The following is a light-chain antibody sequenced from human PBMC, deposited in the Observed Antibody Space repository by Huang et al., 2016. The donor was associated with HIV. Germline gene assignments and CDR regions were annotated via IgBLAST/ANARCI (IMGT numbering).Light chain of an antibody. Sequence: EIVMTQSPATLSVSPGEGVTLSCRASQSVSSNLAWYQQKPGQAPRLFIYGASTRATAIPARFSGSGSGTEFTLTISSLQSEDFAVYYCQQYNNWPITFGQGTRLEIK. CDR3: QQYNNWPIT. CDR1: QSVSSN. CDR2: GAS. J-gene: IGKJ5*01. V-gene: IGKV3-15*01.